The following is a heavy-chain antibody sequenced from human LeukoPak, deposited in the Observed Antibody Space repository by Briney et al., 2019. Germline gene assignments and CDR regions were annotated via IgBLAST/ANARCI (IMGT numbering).Heavy chain of an antibody. J-gene: IGHJ4*02. V-gene: IGHV3-21*01. CDR1: GFPSSVNT. CDR3: ARALTTLTYEGY. Sequence: GGSLRPPVEASGFPSSVNTWLWIGRPQGRGLEGVSSISGSNSYIFYADSVKGRFTVSRDNAKDSLYLQMNSLRAEDTAVYYCARALTTLTYEGYWGQGTLVTVSS. D-gene: IGHD1-1*01. CDR2: ISGSNSYI.